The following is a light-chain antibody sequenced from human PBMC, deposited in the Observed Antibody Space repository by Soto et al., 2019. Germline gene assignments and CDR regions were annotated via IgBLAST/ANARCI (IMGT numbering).Light chain of an antibody. CDR2: KAS. V-gene: IGKV1-5*03. CDR1: QSISSW. CDR3: QHYNSYSST. Sequence: DIQMTQSPSTLSASVGDRVTITCRASQSISSWLAWYQQKAGKAPKLLIYKASSLESGVPSRFSGSGSGTEFTLTISSLQPDDFATYYCQHYNSYSSTCGQGTKVEVK. J-gene: IGKJ1*01.